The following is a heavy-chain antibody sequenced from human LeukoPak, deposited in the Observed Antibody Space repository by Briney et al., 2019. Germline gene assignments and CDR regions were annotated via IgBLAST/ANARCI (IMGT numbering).Heavy chain of an antibody. V-gene: IGHV3-48*03. CDR3: VTESPTWCHHFAY. CDR2: INPDGSVK. CDR1: GFTFSYHG. D-gene: IGHD2-8*02. Sequence: PGGSLRLSCAASGFTFSYHGMDWVRQAPGKGLEWLSYINPDGSVKKYADSVEGRFTISRDNARNSLYLQLDSLRAEDTALYYCVTESPTWCHHFAYWGQGNVVSVSA. J-gene: IGHJ4*02.